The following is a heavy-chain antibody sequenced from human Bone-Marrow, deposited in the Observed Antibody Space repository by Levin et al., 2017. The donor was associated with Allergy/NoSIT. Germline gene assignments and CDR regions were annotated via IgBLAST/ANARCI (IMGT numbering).Heavy chain of an antibody. V-gene: IGHV4-39*01. CDR2: IYYNGQT. J-gene: IGHJ4*02. D-gene: IGHD5-12*01. Sequence: SETLSLTCTVSGGSVNSSPYYWGWIRQAPGKGLQWIGNIYYNGQTFYNLSLKSRLTISIDTSKNQFSLKLTSVTAADTAVYYCARLNSGYDVGGIDYWGQGTLVTVSS. CDR3: ARLNSGYDVGGIDY. CDR1: GGSVNSSPYY.